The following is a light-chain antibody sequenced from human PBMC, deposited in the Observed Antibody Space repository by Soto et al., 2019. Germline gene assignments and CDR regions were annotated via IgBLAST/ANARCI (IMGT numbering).Light chain of an antibody. CDR2: GAS. CDR1: QSVSSY. J-gene: IGKJ5*01. V-gene: IGKV3-11*01. Sequence: EIVLTPSPATLSLSPGERATLFCRASQSVSSYLAWYQQKPGQAPRLLIYGASSRATGIPDRFSGSGSGTDFTPTISRLEPEDFVVYYCQQRNNWPITFGQGTRLEIK. CDR3: QQRNNWPIT.